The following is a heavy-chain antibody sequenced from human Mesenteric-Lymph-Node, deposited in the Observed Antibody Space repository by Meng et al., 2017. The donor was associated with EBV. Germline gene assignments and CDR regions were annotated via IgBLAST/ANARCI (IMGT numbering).Heavy chain of an antibody. J-gene: IGHJ5*02. CDR1: GGSISSYNW. V-gene: IGHV4-4*02. D-gene: IGHD3-10*01. Sequence: QVQLQESGLGLVKPSGTLSLTCAVSGGSISSYNWWSWVRQPPGKGLEWIGEIYHSGSTNNNPSLRSRVTISVDKSKNQFSLRLSSVTAADTAVYYCAKVDGSGRSNWFDPWGQGTLVTVSS. CDR2: IYHSGST. CDR3: AKVDGSGRSNWFDP.